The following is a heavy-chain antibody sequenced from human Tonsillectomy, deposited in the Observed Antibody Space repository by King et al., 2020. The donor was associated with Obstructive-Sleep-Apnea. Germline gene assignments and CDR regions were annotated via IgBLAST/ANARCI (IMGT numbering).Heavy chain of an antibody. J-gene: IGHJ5*02. CDR3: AREALGANWFDP. CDR1: GFTFSRYP. CDR2: ISSGSGVI. V-gene: IGHV3-48*01. Sequence: VQLVESGGGLVQPGESLRLSCAASGFTFSRYPFNWVRQAPGKGLEWVSYISSGSGVIFYADSVKGRFTISRDDPKSTLYLQMSGLRAEDTAVYYCAREALGANWFDPWGQGTPVPVPS. D-gene: IGHD7-27*01.